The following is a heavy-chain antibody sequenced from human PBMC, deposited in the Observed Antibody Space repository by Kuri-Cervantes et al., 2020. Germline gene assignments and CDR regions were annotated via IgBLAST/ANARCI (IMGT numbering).Heavy chain of an antibody. CDR2: IYYSGST. D-gene: IGHD5-12*01. J-gene: IGHJ6*02. CDR1: GGSISSYY. V-gene: IGHV4-59*08. Sequence: GSLRLSCTVSGGSISSYYWSWIRQPPGKGLEWIGYIYYSGSTNYNPSLKSRVTISVDTSKNQFSLKLSSVTAADTAVHYCARANSGYDFYYYYGMDVWGQGTTVTVSS. CDR3: ARANSGYDFYYYYGMDV.